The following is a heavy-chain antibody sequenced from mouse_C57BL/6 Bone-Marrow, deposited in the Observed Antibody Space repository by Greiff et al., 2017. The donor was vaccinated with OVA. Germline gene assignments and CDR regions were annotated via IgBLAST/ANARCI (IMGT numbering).Heavy chain of an antibody. V-gene: IGHV1-69*01. J-gene: IGHJ4*01. CDR1: GYTFTSYW. D-gene: IGHD1-1*01. CDR3: ARDYYGSSPYYYAIDY. Sequence: QVQLKQPGAELVMPGASVKLSCKASGYTFTSYWMHWVKQRPGQGLEWIGEIDPSDSYTNYNQKFKGKSTLTVDKSSSTAYMQLSSLTSEDSAVYYCARDYYGSSPYYYAIDYWGQGTSVTVSS. CDR2: IDPSDSYT.